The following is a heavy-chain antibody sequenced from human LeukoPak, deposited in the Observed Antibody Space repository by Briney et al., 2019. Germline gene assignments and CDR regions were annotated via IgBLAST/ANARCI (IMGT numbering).Heavy chain of an antibody. V-gene: IGHV1-2*06. CDR2: INPNSGGT. CDR1: GYTFTSYG. D-gene: IGHD1-26*01. CDR3: ARAKWEGFDY. Sequence: ASVKVSCKASGYTFTSYGISWVRQAPGQGLEWMGRINPNSGGTNYAQKFQGRVTMTRDTSISTAYMELSRLRSDDTAVYYCARAKWEGFDYWGQGTLVTVSS. J-gene: IGHJ4*02.